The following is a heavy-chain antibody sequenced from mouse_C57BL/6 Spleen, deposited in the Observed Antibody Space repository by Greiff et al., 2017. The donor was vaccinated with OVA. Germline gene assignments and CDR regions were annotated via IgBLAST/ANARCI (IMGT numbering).Heavy chain of an antibody. CDR2: IDPETGGT. V-gene: IGHV1-15*01. CDR1: GYTFTDYE. CDR3: TSHPFAY. J-gene: IGHJ3*01. Sequence: VQLQESGAELVRPGASVTLSCKASGYTFTDYEMHWVKQTPVHGLKWIGAIDPETGGTAYNQKFKGKAILTADKSSSTAYMELRSLTSEDSAVYYCTSHPFAYWGQGTLVTVSA.